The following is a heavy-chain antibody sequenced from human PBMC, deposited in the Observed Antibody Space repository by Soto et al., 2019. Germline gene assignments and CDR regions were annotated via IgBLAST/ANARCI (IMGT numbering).Heavy chain of an antibody. J-gene: IGHJ6*02. CDR1: GFTFSSYS. Sequence: EVQLVESGGGLVKPGGSLRLSCAASGFTFSSYSMNWVRQAPGKGLELVSSISSSSSYIYYADSVKGRFTISRDNAKNSLYREITSLRAEDPAVYYCARDLAVTTSLVFEVYYYYGVDVWGQGTTVTVSS. V-gene: IGHV3-21*01. CDR3: ARDLAVTTSLVFEVYYYYGVDV. D-gene: IGHD4-4*01. CDR2: ISSSSSYI.